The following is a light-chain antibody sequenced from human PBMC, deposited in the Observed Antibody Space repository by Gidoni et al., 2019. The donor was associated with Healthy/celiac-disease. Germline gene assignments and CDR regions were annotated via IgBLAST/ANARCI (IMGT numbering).Light chain of an antibody. CDR2: DAS. V-gene: IGKV1D-13*01. J-gene: IGKJ4*01. Sequence: AIQLTQSPSSLSASVGDRVTITCRASQGISSALAWYQQKPGKAPKLLIYDASSLESGVPSRFSGSESGTDFTLTISSLQPEDFATYYCQQFNNDPLTFXGXTKVEIK. CDR3: QQFNNDPLT. CDR1: QGISSA.